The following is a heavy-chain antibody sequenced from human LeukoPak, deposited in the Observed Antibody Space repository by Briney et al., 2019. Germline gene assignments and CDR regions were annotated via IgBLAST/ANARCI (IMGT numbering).Heavy chain of an antibody. Sequence: GGSLRLSCAGSGFTFSSYAMHWVRQAPGKGLEWVAVISYDGSKKYYADSVKGRFTISRDNSKNTLYLQMNSLRAEDTAVYYCARDGTDPRWFDPWGQGTLVTVSS. CDR1: GFTFSSYA. D-gene: IGHD6-13*01. V-gene: IGHV3-30*14. J-gene: IGHJ5*02. CDR2: ISYDGSKK. CDR3: ARDGTDPRWFDP.